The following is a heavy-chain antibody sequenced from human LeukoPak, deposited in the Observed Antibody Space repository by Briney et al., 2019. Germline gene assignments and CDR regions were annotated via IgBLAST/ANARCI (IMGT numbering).Heavy chain of an antibody. J-gene: IGHJ4*02. CDR3: ARDWNYYDSSRYFSDGDDFDY. CDR1: GGSFSGYH. Sequence: PSETLSLTCAVHGGSFSGYHWSWIRQPPGKGLERIGEINHRGSTNSNPSLKSRVTISVDTSKNQFSLKLSSATATDTAVYYCARDWNYYDSSRYFSDGDDFDYWGQGTLVTVSS. CDR2: INHRGST. D-gene: IGHD3-22*01. V-gene: IGHV4-34*01.